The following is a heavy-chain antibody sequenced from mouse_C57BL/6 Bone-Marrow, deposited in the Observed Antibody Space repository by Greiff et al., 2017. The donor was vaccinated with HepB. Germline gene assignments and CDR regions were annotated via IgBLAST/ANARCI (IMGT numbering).Heavy chain of an antibody. CDR2: ISYDGSN. Sequence: ESRPGLVKPSQSLSLTCSVTGYSITSGYYWNWIRQFPGNKLEWMGYISYDGSNNYNPSLKNRISITRDTSKNQFFLKLNSVTTEDTATYYCARAFPRWGQGTTLTVSS. CDR3: ARAFPR. V-gene: IGHV3-6*01. J-gene: IGHJ2*01. CDR1: GYSITSGYY.